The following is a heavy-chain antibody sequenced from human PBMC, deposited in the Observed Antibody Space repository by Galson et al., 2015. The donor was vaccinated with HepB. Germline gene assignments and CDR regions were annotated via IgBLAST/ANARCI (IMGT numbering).Heavy chain of an antibody. D-gene: IGHD3-22*01. CDR1: GYSFTSYW. CDR3: ARETYYYDSSGYYYDDAFDI. V-gene: IGHV5-51*01. J-gene: IGHJ3*02. Sequence: QSGAEVKKPGESLKISCKGSGYSFTSYWIGWVRQMLGKGLEWMGIIYPGDSDTRYSPSFQGQVIISADKSISTAYLQWSSLKASDTAMYYCARETYYYDSSGYYYDDAFDIWGQGTMVTVSS. CDR2: IYPGDSDT.